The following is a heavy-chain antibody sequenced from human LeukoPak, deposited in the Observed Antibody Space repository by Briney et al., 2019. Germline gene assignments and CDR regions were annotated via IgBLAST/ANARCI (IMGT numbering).Heavy chain of an antibody. D-gene: IGHD6-19*01. CDR1: GGSFSGYY. J-gene: IGHJ5*02. CDR3: ARAPISSGWYGTGDWFDP. V-gene: IGHV4-34*01. Sequence: SETLSLTCAVYGGSFSGYYWSWIRQPPGKGLERIGEINHSGSTNYNPSLKSRVTISVDTSKNQFSLKLSSVTAADTAVYYCARAPISSGWYGTGDWFDPWGQGTLVTVSS. CDR2: INHSGST.